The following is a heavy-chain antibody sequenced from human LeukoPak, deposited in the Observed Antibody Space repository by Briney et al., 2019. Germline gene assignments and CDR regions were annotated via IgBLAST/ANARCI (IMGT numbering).Heavy chain of an antibody. Sequence: PGGSLRLSCAASGFTFTSYAMSWVRQAPGKGLEWVSAISGSGGSTYYADSVKGRFTISRDNSKNTLYLQMNSLRAEDTAVYYCAKDRRIAVAGPADYWGQGTLVTVSS. CDR2: ISGSGGST. CDR3: AKDRRIAVAGPADY. CDR1: GFTFTSYA. J-gene: IGHJ4*02. V-gene: IGHV3-23*01. D-gene: IGHD6-19*01.